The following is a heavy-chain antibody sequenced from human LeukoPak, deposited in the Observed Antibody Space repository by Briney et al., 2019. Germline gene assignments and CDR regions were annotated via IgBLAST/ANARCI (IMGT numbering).Heavy chain of an antibody. D-gene: IGHD5-24*01. CDR2: IYYSGST. CDR3: ARDGEMATIENYFDY. Sequence: SETLSLTCTVSGGSISSSSYFWGWIRQPPGKGLEWIGSIYYSGSTHYNPSLKSRVTISLDTSKNQFSLKLSSVTAADTAVYYCARDGEMATIENYFDYWGQGTLVTVSS. V-gene: IGHV4-39*07. CDR1: GGSISSSSYF. J-gene: IGHJ4*02.